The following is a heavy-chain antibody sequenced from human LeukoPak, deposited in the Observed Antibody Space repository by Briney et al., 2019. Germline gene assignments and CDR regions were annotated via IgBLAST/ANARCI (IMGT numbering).Heavy chain of an antibody. D-gene: IGHD2-15*01. CDR3: RLGYCSGGSCSTLGSDY. CDR1: GFTFSSYW. CDR2: INSDGSST. Sequence: GGSLRLSCAASGFTFSSYWMHWVRQAPGKGLVWVSRINSDGSSTSYADSVKGRFTSSRDNAKNTLYLQMNSLRAADTAVYYCRLGYCSGGSCSTLGSDYWGQGTLVTVSS. V-gene: IGHV3-74*01. J-gene: IGHJ4*02.